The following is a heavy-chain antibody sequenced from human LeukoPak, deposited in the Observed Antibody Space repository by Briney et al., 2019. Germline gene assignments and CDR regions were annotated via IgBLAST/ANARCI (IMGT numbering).Heavy chain of an antibody. CDR1: GYTFTNFD. CDR2: MNPNTGNA. J-gene: IGHJ3*02. Sequence: GASMKVSCKASGYTFTNFDINWVRQATGQGLEWMGWMNPNTGNAGYAQKFQDRVTITWDASISTAYMDLSSLRSEDTAVYYCARGYGSRSPDAFDIWGQGTMVTVSS. V-gene: IGHV1-8*03. CDR3: ARGYGSRSPDAFDI. D-gene: IGHD3-10*01.